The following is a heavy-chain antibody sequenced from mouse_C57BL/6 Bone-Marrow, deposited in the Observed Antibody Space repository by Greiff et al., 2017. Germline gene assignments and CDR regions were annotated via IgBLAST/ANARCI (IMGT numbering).Heavy chain of an antibody. CDR2: INPYNGGT. V-gene: IGHV1-19*01. Sequence: EVQLQQSGPVLVKPGASVKMSCKASGYTFTDYYMNWVKQSHGKSLEWIGVINPYNGGTSYNQKFKGKATLTVDKSSSTDYMELNSLTSEDSAVYYCAAKWDWYFDVWGTGTTVTVSS. D-gene: IGHD1-3*01. J-gene: IGHJ1*03. CDR1: GYTFTDYY. CDR3: AAKWDWYFDV.